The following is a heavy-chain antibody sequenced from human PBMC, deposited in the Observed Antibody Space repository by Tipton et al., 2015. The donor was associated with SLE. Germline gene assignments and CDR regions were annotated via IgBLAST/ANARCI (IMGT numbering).Heavy chain of an antibody. CDR1: GGSFSGYY. V-gene: IGHV4-34*01. CDR2: INHSGST. CDR3: ARQARRAFDI. Sequence: TLSLTCAVYGGSFSGYYWSWIRQPPGKGLEWIGEINHSGSTNYNPSLKSRVTISIDTSKNQFSLKLSSMTAADTAVYYCARQARRAFDIWGQGTMVTVSS. J-gene: IGHJ3*02.